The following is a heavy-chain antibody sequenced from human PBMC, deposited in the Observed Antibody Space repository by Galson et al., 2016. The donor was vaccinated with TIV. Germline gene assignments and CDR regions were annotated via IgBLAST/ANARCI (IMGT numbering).Heavy chain of an antibody. J-gene: IGHJ6*03. Sequence: SVKVSCKVSGGTFSSYTFSWVRQAPGQGLEWMGRIIPIINKVDYTQKLQGRVTIIADKSTSTVYMELSSLRSEDTAVYYCARSNSYNFYYMAVWGQGTTVTVSS. CDR3: ARSNSYNFYYMAV. D-gene: IGHD2/OR15-2a*01. V-gene: IGHV1-69*02. CDR2: IIPIINKV. CDR1: GGTFSSYT.